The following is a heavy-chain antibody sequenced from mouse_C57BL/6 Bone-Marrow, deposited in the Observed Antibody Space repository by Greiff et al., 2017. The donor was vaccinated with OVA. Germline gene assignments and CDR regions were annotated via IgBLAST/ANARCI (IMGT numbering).Heavy chain of an antibody. CDR3: ARRYGSKGTWFAY. V-gene: IGHV1-69*01. D-gene: IGHD1-1*01. CDR2: IDPSDSYT. CDR1: GYTFTSYW. Sequence: QVQLQQPGAELVMPGASVKLSCKASGYTFTSYWMHWVKQRPGQGLEWIGEIDPSDSYTNYNQKFKGKSTLTVDKSSSTAYMQLSSLTSEDSAVYYCARRYGSKGTWFAYWGQGTLVTVSA. J-gene: IGHJ3*01.